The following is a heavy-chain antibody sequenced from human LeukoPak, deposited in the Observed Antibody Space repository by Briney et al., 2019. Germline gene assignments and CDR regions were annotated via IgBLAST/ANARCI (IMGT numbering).Heavy chain of an antibody. CDR3: ARREKTGKFDP. Sequence: WVRQPPGKGLEWIGSIYYSGSTYYNPSLKSRVTISVDTSKNQFSLKLSSVTAADTAVYYCARREKTGKFDPWGQGTLVTVSS. CDR2: IYYSGST. D-gene: IGHD1-1*01. J-gene: IGHJ5*02. V-gene: IGHV4-39*01.